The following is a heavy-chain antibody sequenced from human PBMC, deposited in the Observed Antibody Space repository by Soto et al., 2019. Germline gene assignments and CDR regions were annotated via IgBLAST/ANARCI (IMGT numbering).Heavy chain of an antibody. V-gene: IGHV4-39*02. CDR2: IYYGGST. Sequence: SETLSLTCTVSGGSISSSNYYWGWISQPPGNGLEWIGSIYYGGSTNYNPSLKSPVTISVDTAKNQFSLKLSSGTAADTAVYYCAREGWGLRNPSYGMDVWGQGTTVTVSS. D-gene: IGHD5-12*01. J-gene: IGHJ6*02. CDR1: GGSISSSNYY. CDR3: AREGWGLRNPSYGMDV.